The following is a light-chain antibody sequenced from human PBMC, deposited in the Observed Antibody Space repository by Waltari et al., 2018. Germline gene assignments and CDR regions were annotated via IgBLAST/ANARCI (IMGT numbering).Light chain of an antibody. V-gene: IGKV3-15*01. CDR3: QQYNNWPWT. CDR1: QSVSSN. Sequence: EIVMTQSPATLSVSPGDRATLSCRASQSVSSNLAWYQQKPGQAPRLLIYGASTRATCIPARFSGSWSGTEFTLTISSLQSEDFAVYYCQQYNNWPWTFGQGTKVEIK. CDR2: GAS. J-gene: IGKJ1*01.